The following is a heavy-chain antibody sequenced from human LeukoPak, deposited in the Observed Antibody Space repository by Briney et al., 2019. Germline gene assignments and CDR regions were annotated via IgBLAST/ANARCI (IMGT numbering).Heavy chain of an antibody. CDR2: ISWNSGTI. J-gene: IGHJ4*02. Sequence: GGSLRLSCAASGFTFDDYAMPWVRQAPGKGLEGVSSISWNSGTIGYADSVKGRFTISRDNAKNSLYLQMNSLRAEDTAAYYCARGDYGDYSGPFDYWGQGTLVTVSS. D-gene: IGHD4-17*01. CDR1: GFTFDDYA. V-gene: IGHV3-9*01. CDR3: ARGDYGDYSGPFDY.